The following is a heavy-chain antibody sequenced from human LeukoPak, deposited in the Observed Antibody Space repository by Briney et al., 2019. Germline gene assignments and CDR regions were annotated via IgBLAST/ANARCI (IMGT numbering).Heavy chain of an antibody. V-gene: IGHV4-61*02. J-gene: IGHJ3*02. CDR3: ARDQLFFGVGDAFDI. D-gene: IGHD2-2*01. CDR2: IYTSGST. CDR1: GGSISSGSYY. Sequence: KSSETLSLTCTVYGGSISSGSYYWSWIRQPAGKGLEWFGRIYTSGSTNYNPSLKSRVTISVDTSKNQFSLKLSSVTAADTAVYYCARDQLFFGVGDAFDIWGQGTMVTVSS.